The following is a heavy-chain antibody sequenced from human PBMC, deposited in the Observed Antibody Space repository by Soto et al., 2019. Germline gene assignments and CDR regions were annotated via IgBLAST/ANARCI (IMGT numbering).Heavy chain of an antibody. CDR1: GYTFYDYY. D-gene: IGHD2-15*01. CDR3: ARSSGSLGWFDP. V-gene: IGHV1-2*02. CDR2: VNPNTGVT. Sequence: QVQLVQSGAEVKRPGASLKVSCKAFGYTFYDYYVHWVRQAPGQGLEWMACVNPNTGVTNFSQRFQGRVTLIRDPSINTVYMELTSLTACDTAVYYCARSSGSLGWFDPWGQGTLVTVSS. J-gene: IGHJ5*02.